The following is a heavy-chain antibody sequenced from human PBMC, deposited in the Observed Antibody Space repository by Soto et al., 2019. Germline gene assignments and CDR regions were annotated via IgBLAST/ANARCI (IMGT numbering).Heavy chain of an antibody. J-gene: IGHJ4*02. CDR2: ISAYNGNT. V-gene: IGHV1-18*01. Sequence: ASVKVSCKASGYTFTSYGISWVRQAPGQGLEWMGWISAYNGNTNYAQKFQGRVTMTEDTSTDTAYMELSSLRSEDTAVYYCATAQYSGYDFSYFDYWGQGTLVTVSS. D-gene: IGHD5-12*01. CDR1: GYTFTSYG. CDR3: ATAQYSGYDFSYFDY.